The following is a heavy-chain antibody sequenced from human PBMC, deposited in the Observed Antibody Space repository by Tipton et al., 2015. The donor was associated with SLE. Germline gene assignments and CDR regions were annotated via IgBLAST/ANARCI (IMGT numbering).Heavy chain of an antibody. V-gene: IGHV4-61*02. J-gene: IGHJ6*03. CDR2: IYTSGST. CDR1: GGSISSGSYY. CDR3: ASEVAVAGRHYYYYMDV. D-gene: IGHD6-19*01. Sequence: LRLSCTVSGGSISSGSYYWSWIRQPAGKGLEWIGRIYTSGSTNYNPSPKSRVTISVDTSKNQFSLKLSSVTAADTAVYYCASEVAVAGRHYYYYMDVWGKGTTVTVSS.